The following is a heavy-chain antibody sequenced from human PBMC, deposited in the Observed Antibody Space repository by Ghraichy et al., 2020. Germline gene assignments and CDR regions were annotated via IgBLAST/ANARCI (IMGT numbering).Heavy chain of an antibody. Sequence: GGSLRLSCAASGFTFSSYAMHWVHQAPGKGLEWVAVISYDGSNKYYADSVKGRFTISRDNSKITLYLQINSLRTEDTAVYYCARGRGFTATSPTDYWGQGTLVTVSS. CDR3: ARGRGFTATSPTDY. V-gene: IGHV3-30*04. CDR1: GFTFSSYA. CDR2: ISYDGSNK. J-gene: IGHJ4*02. D-gene: IGHD6-25*01.